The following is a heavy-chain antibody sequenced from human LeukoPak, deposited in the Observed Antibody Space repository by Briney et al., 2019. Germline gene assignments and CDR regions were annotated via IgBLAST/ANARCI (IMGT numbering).Heavy chain of an antibody. CDR3: ARGWIATTGTDY. CDR2: INPNSGGT. J-gene: IGHJ4*02. V-gene: IGHV1-2*02. CDR1: GYNFVNYG. Sequence: ASVKVSCKTSGYNFVNYGVSWVRQAPGQGLEWMGWINPNSGGTNHLQKFQGRVTMTRDTSISTAYMELTSLRSDDTAVYSCARGWIATTGTDYWGQGTLVTVSS. D-gene: IGHD1-1*01.